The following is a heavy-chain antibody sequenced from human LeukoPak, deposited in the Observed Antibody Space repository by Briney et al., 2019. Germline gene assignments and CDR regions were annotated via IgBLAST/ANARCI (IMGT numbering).Heavy chain of an antibody. D-gene: IGHD3-10*01. CDR3: AREGRVTMVRGVRGYYYYYMDV. CDR1: GGTFSSYA. Sequence: ASVKVSCKASGGTFSSYAISWVRQAPGQGLEWMGRINPNSGGTNYAQKFQGRVTMTRDTSISTAYMELSRLRSDDTAVYYCAREGRVTMVRGVRGYYYYYMDVWGKGTTVTVSS. V-gene: IGHV1-2*06. CDR2: INPNSGGT. J-gene: IGHJ6*03.